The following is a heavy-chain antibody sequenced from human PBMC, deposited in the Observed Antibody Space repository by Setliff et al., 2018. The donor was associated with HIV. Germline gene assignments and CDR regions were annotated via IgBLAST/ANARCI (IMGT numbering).Heavy chain of an antibody. Sequence: PGESLKISCIASGFSFNNYYMSWVRQAPGKGLEWVANINSDGTEKHYADSVRGRFTISRDNAKNTLFLQMNSLRAEDTAVYYCARAQDNYYDSSGYSFDSWGQGSLVTVSS. D-gene: IGHD3-22*01. CDR1: GFSFNNYY. CDR3: ARAQDNYYDSSGYSFDS. CDR2: INSDGTEK. J-gene: IGHJ4*02. V-gene: IGHV3-7*01.